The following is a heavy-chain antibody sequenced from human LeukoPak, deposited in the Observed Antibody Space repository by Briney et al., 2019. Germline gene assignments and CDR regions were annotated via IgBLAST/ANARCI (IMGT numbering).Heavy chain of an antibody. CDR1: GGSISTGLYS. Sequence: SETLSLTCTVSGGSISTGLYSWGWIRQPPGKGLEWIGSISHSGSTYYNPSLKSRVTMSVDTSKNHFSLKLRSVTAADTAVYYCARDGGSSWSKDGFDIWGQGTVVTGSS. D-gene: IGHD6-13*01. CDR3: ARDGGSSWSKDGFDI. V-gene: IGHV4-39*07. J-gene: IGHJ3*02. CDR2: ISHSGST.